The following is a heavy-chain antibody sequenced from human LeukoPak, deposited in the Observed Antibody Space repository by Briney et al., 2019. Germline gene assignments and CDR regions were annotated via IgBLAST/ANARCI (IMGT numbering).Heavy chain of an antibody. Sequence: GGSLRLSCAASGFTFSSYSMNWVRQAPGKGLEWVSSISSSSSYIYYADSVKGRFTISRDNAKNSLYLQMSSLKASDIVMYYCARAETGGDAFDIWGQGTMVTVSS. CDR1: GFTFSSYS. J-gene: IGHJ3*02. D-gene: IGHD3-10*01. CDR2: ISSSSSYI. V-gene: IGHV3-21*04. CDR3: ARAETGGDAFDI.